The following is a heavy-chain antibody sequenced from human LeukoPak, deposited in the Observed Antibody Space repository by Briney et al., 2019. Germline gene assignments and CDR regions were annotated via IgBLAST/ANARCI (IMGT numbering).Heavy chain of an antibody. CDR1: GFTFSSYW. CDR3: ARGPRHRP. V-gene: IGHV3-7*01. Sequence: GGSLRLSCAASGFTFSSYWMTWVRQAPGKGLEWVANIKSDGSEENYVDSLKGRFTISRDNAKNSLYLQMNSLRAEDTAVYYCARGPRHRPWGQGTLVTVSS. J-gene: IGHJ5*02. CDR2: IKSDGSEE.